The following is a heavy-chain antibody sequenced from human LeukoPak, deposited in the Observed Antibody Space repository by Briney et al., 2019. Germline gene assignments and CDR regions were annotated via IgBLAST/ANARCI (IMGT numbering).Heavy chain of an antibody. J-gene: IGHJ4*02. CDR3: ARGLSKYYESSGYHHFDY. CDR2: ISAYNGNT. D-gene: IGHD3-22*01. V-gene: IGHV1-18*01. Sequence: GASVQVSCKASGYTFTSYGISWVRPAPGQGLEWMGWISAYNGNTNYAQKLQGRVTMTTDTSTSTAYMELRSLRSDDTAVYDCARGLSKYYESSGYHHFDYWGQGTLVTVSS. CDR1: GYTFTSYG.